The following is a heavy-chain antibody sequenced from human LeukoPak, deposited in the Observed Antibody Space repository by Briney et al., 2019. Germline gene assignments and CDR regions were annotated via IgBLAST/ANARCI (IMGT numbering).Heavy chain of an antibody. J-gene: IGHJ6*02. Sequence: GGSLRLSCAASGFTFSSYEMNWVRQAPGKGLEWVSYISSSGSTIYYADSVKGRFTISRDNAKNSLYLQMNSLRAEDTAVYYRARLYYGSGSYYGYYYYGMDVWGQGTTVTVSS. D-gene: IGHD3-10*01. V-gene: IGHV3-48*03. CDR1: GFTFSSYE. CDR2: ISSSGSTI. CDR3: ARLYYGSGSYYGYYYYGMDV.